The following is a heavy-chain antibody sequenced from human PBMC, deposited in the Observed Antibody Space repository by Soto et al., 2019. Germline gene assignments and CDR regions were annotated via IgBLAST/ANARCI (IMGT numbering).Heavy chain of an antibody. CDR1: GFTFSDHY. D-gene: IGHD1-26*01. CDR2: IRNKGNSYTT. CDR3: ARKSLVGATFDY. J-gene: IGHJ4*02. Sequence: EVQLVESGGGLVQPGGSLRLSCAASGFTFSDHYMDWVRQAPGKGLEWVGRIRNKGNSYTTEYAASVKGRFTSSRDDSKNSLYLQMNSLKTEDTAVYYCARKSLVGATFDYWGQGTLVTVSS. V-gene: IGHV3-72*01.